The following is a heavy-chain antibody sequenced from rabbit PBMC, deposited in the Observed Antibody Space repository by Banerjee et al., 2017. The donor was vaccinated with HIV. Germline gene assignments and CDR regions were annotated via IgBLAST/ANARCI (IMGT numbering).Heavy chain of an antibody. Sequence: QSLEESGGDLVKPGAFLTLTCTASGFSFTYSDYMCWVRQPPGKGPEWIACIGAGVSYTTYYATWAKGRFTISRTSSTTVTLQMTSLTAADTATYFCARDLPSVVGWNFKLWGPGTLVTVS. V-gene: IGHV1S40*01. J-gene: IGHJ4*01. CDR3: ARDLPSVVGWNFKL. CDR1: GFSFTYSDY. CDR2: IGAGVSYTT. D-gene: IGHD1-1*01.